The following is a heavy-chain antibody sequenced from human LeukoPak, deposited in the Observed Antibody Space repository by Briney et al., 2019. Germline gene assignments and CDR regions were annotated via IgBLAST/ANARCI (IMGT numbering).Heavy chain of an antibody. CDR3: AHKATVKVRGVRPRGGWFDP. CDR1: GFSLSTSGVG. CDR2: IYWDDDK. J-gene: IGHJ5*02. Sequence: SGPTLVKPTQTLTLTCTFSGFSLSTSGVGVGWIRQPPGKALEWLALIYWDDDKRYSPSLKSRLTITKDTSKNQVVLTMTNMDPVDTATYYCAHKATVKVRGVRPRGGWFDPWGQGTLVTVSS. D-gene: IGHD3-10*01. V-gene: IGHV2-5*02.